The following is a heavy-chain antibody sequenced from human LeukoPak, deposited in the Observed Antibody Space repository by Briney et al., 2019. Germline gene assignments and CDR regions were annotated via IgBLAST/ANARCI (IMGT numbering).Heavy chain of an antibody. CDR1: GYTFTSYA. V-gene: IGHV1-18*01. Sequence: ASVKLSCKASGYTFTSYAMNWVRQAPGQRLEWMGWIHIYRGNTNYAQKFQGRVTMTTDTSTSTVYMEVRGLRSDDTAMYYCARDVGITVADSFDPWGQGTLVTVSS. CDR2: IHIYRGNT. D-gene: IGHD6-13*01. CDR3: ARDVGITVADSFDP. J-gene: IGHJ5*02.